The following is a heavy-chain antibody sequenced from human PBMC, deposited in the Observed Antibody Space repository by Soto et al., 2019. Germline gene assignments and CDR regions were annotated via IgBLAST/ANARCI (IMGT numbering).Heavy chain of an antibody. V-gene: IGHV3-21*01. CDR1: GFTFSSYS. CDR2: ISSSSSYI. D-gene: IGHD6-19*01. Sequence: EVQLVESGGGLVKPGGSLRLSCAASGFTFSSYSMNWVRQAPGKGLEWVSSISSSSSYIYYADSVKGRFTISRDNAKNSLYLQMNSLRSEDTAVYYCARDWWYSSGGTRGYYGMDVWGQGTTVTVSS. CDR3: ARDWWYSSGGTRGYYGMDV. J-gene: IGHJ6*02.